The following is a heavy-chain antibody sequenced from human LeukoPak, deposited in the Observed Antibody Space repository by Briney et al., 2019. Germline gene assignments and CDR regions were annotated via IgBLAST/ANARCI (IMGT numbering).Heavy chain of an antibody. Sequence: PGGSLRLSCAASGFTLITYSINWVRQAPGKGLEWVSSISGKSSYIYYADSVKGRFTISRDNARNSLYLQMNNLRAEDTAVYYCAREEMGGTARSGALYWGQGTLVTVSS. J-gene: IGHJ4*02. D-gene: IGHD3-10*01. CDR3: AREEMGGTARSGALY. V-gene: IGHV3-21*01. CDR2: ISGKSSYI. CDR1: GFTLITYS.